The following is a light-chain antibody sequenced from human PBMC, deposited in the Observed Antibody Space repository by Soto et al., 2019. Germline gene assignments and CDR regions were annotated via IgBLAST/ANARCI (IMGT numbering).Light chain of an antibody. CDR1: QSVSSSY. CDR2: GAS. Sequence: EIVLTHSPCTLSLSPVERATLSCSASQSVSSSYLAWYQQKPGQAPRLLIYGASSRATGIPDRFSGSGSGTDFTLTISCLQSEDFATYYCQQYYSYPPTFGQGTKVDIK. J-gene: IGKJ1*01. V-gene: IGKV3-20*01. CDR3: QQYYSYPPT.